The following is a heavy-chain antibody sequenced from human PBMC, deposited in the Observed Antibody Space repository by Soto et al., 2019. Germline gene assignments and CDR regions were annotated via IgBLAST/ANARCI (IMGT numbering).Heavy chain of an antibody. Sequence: PSGSLALTCTVSGGSISGSYWAWTRQPPGRGLEWIGNIYYSGSTNYNPSLESRVTMSVDTSKNQFSLKLSSVTAADTAVYYCARAIFAFGDYYFGMDVWGQGTTDTVSS. CDR1: GGSISGSY. J-gene: IGHJ6*02. D-gene: IGHD3-10*01. CDR2: IYYSGST. CDR3: ARAIFAFGDYYFGMDV. V-gene: IGHV4-59*07.